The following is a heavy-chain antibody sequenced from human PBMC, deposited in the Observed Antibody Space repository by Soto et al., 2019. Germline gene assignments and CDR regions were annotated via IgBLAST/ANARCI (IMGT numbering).Heavy chain of an antibody. J-gene: IGHJ4*02. Sequence: QVQLVQSGAEVKKPGSSVKVSCKASGGIFSTYALSWLRQAPGQGLEWMGGIIPLFGTPNYAQRFQGRVTITADESTRTAYMELSRLRSEDTAVYYCARDRDDYGSGNYYNRIDFWGQGTLVTVSS. V-gene: IGHV1-69*01. D-gene: IGHD3-10*01. CDR3: ARDRDDYGSGNYYNRIDF. CDR2: IIPLFGTP. CDR1: GGIFSTYA.